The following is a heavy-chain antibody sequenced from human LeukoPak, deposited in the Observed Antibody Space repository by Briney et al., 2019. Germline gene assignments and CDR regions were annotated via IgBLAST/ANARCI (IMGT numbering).Heavy chain of an antibody. Sequence: TSETLSLTYAVYGGSFSGYYWSWIRQPPGKGLEWIGEINHSGSTNYNASLKSRVSMSVDTSKNQFSLKLSSVTAADTAVFYCARENSGSYREFDYWGQGTLVTVSS. J-gene: IGHJ4*02. CDR1: GGSFSGYY. CDR3: ARENSGSYREFDY. D-gene: IGHD1-26*01. CDR2: INHSGST. V-gene: IGHV4-34*01.